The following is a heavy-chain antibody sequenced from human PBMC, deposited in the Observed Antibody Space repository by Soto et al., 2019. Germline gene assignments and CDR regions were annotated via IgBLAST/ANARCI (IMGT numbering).Heavy chain of an antibody. J-gene: IGHJ4*02. CDR1: GFTFSSYG. CDR3: AKDQTNRIAAAGNDY. CDR2: ISYDGSNK. D-gene: IGHD6-13*01. Sequence: GGSLRLSCAASGFTFSSYGMHWVRQAPGKGLEWVAVISYDGSNKYYADSVKGRFTISRDNSKNTLYLQMNSLRAEDTAVYYCAKDQTNRIAAAGNDYWGQGTLVTVSS. V-gene: IGHV3-30*18.